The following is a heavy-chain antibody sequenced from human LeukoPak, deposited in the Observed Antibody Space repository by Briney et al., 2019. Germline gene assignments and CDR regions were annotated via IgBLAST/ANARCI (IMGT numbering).Heavy chain of an antibody. CDR3: ARGTPYDYVSPLDY. D-gene: IGHD3-16*01. CDR1: GYTFTSYD. Sequence: ASVKVSCKASGYTFTSYDINWVRQATGQGLEWMGWMNPNSGNTGYAQKFQGRVTITRNTSISTAYMELSSLRSEDTAVYYCARGTPYDYVSPLDYWGQGTLVTVSS. J-gene: IGHJ4*02. V-gene: IGHV1-8*03. CDR2: MNPNSGNT.